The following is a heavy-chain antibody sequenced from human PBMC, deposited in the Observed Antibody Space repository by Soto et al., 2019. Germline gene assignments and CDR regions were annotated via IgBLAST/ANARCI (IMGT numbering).Heavy chain of an antibody. CDR1: GYSFTSYW. CDR2: IDPSDSYT. D-gene: IGHD6-6*01. J-gene: IGHJ6*02. CDR3: ARLITNAYSSSGGMDV. Sequence: PWESLKISCKGSGYSFTSYWIGWVRQMPGKGLEWMGRIDPSDSYTNYSPSFQGHVTISADKSISTAYLQWSSLKASDTAMYYCARLITNAYSSSGGMDVWGQGTTVTVSS. V-gene: IGHV5-10-1*01.